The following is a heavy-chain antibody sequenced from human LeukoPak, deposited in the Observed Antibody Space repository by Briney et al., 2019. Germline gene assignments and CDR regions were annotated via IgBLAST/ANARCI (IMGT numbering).Heavy chain of an antibody. V-gene: IGHV3-30*03. CDR2: IAYDGSIE. CDR3: ARDFSYGSGSIDY. D-gene: IGHD3-10*01. CDR1: GFTFSSYG. Sequence: GGSLRLSCAASGFTFSSYGMHWVRQAPGKGLEWVSVIAYDGSIEYYADSVKGRFTISRDNSKNTLYLEMNSLRAEDTAVYYCARDFSYGSGSIDYWGQGTLVTVSS. J-gene: IGHJ4*02.